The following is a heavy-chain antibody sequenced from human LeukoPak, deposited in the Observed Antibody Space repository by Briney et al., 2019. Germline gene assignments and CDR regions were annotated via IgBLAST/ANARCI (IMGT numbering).Heavy chain of an antibody. V-gene: IGHV4-34*01. Sequence: KPSETLSLTCAVYGGSFSGYYWSWIRQPPGKGLEWIGEVNHSGSTNYNPSLKSRVTISVDTSKNQFSLKLSSVTAADTAVYYCARGRRGWLQLIFDYWGQGTLVTVSS. D-gene: IGHD5-24*01. CDR1: GGSFSGYY. CDR3: ARGRRGWLQLIFDY. J-gene: IGHJ4*02. CDR2: VNHSGST.